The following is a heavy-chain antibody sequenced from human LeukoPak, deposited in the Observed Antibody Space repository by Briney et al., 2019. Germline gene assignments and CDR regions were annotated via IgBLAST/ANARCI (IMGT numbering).Heavy chain of an antibody. Sequence: PSETLSLTCAVYGGSLSGYYWSWIRQPPGKGLEWIGEINHSGSTNYNPSLKSRVTISVDTSKNQFSLKLSSVTAADTAVYYCARGGYGDYSPWYFDLWGRGTLVTVSS. D-gene: IGHD4-17*01. CDR3: ARGGYGDYSPWYFDL. J-gene: IGHJ2*01. CDR1: GGSLSGYY. CDR2: INHSGST. V-gene: IGHV4-34*01.